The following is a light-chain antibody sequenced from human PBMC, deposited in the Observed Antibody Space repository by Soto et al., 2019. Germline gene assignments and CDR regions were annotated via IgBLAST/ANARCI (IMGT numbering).Light chain of an antibody. V-gene: IGKV1-5*01. J-gene: IGKJ1*01. Sequence: IQMTQSPSTLSASVGYRVTITCRASQSLNSLLAWYQQKPGRAPKLLIYDASTLESGVPSRFSGSGSGTEFTLTISSLQSEDFAVYYCQQYSYWPRTFGQGTKVDI. CDR1: QSLNSL. CDR2: DAS. CDR3: QQYSYWPRT.